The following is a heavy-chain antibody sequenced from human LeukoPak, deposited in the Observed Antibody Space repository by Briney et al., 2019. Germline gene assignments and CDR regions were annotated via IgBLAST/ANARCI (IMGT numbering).Heavy chain of an antibody. CDR3: ARGFRLQLFDY. D-gene: IGHD5-24*01. V-gene: IGHV3-33*01. CDR2: IWSDGSYK. J-gene: IGHJ4*02. CDR1: GFSFSSYG. Sequence: SGGSLTLSCAASGFSFSSYGHHWVRQAPGKGLEWVAVIWSDGSYKYYADSVKGRFTISRDDSKNTLYLQMNSLRAEDTAVYYCARGFRLQLFDYWGQGPLVTVFS.